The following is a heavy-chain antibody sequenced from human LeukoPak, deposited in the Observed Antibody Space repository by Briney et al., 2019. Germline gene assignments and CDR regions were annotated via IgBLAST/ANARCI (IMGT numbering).Heavy chain of an antibody. CDR1: GFSFIDHE. Sequence: GGSLRLSCAASGFSFIDHEMNWVRQAPGEGLEWISYIDSSGSTIHYTDSVKGRFTISRDNAKNSLYLQMNSLRAEDTAVYYCAKTPGPSDYDILTGQLDYWGQGTLVTVSS. V-gene: IGHV3-48*03. D-gene: IGHD3-9*01. CDR3: AKTPGPSDYDILTGQLDY. CDR2: IDSSGSTI. J-gene: IGHJ4*02.